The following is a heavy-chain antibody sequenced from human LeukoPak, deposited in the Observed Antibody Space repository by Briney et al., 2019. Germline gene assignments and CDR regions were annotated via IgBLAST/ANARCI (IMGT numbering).Heavy chain of an antibody. J-gene: IGHJ6*03. CDR2: ISKSGSTI. D-gene: IGHD5-12*01. CDR1: GFSFTDYS. CDR3: AREEATIMWINYYMDV. Sequence: GGSLRLSCAASGFSFTDYSMSWIRQAPGKGLEWVSYISKSGSTIYYADSVKGRFTISRDNAKKSLYLQMNSLRAEDTAVYYCAREEATIMWINYYMDVWGKGTTVTVSS. V-gene: IGHV3-11*04.